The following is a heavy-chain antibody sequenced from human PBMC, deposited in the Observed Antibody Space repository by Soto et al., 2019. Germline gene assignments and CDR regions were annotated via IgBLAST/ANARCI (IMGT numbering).Heavy chain of an antibody. V-gene: IGHV4-59*02. Sequence: ETLSLTCTVSGASVNDYYWNWVRQPLGKGLEWIGFIHYTGSRIFNPSLQSRVTMSVDVSQNQFSLRLTSVTAADTAIYYCARWGHPAVKAFDIWGQGTTVTVSS. J-gene: IGHJ3*02. CDR2: IHYTGSR. CDR3: ARWGHPAVKAFDI. CDR1: GASVNDYY. D-gene: IGHD3-16*01.